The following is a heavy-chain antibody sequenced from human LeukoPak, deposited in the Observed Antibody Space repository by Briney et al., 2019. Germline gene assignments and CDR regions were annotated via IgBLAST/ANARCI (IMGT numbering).Heavy chain of an antibody. Sequence: PGRSLRLSCAASGFSFSSYSMNWVRQAPGKGLEWVSSISSSSSYIYYADSVKGRFTISRDNAKNSLYLQMNTLRVEDTAVYYCARDSGIRDSIDYWGQGTLVTVSS. CDR1: GFSFSSYS. J-gene: IGHJ4*02. D-gene: IGHD3-10*01. CDR3: ARDSGIRDSIDY. CDR2: ISSSSSYI. V-gene: IGHV3-21*01.